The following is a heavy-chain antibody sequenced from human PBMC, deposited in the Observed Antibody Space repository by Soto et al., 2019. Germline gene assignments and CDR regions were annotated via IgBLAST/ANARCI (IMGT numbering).Heavy chain of an antibody. D-gene: IGHD3-16*01. Sequence: QVQLQQWGAGLLKPSETLSLTCAVYGGSLSGYYWSWIRQPPGKGLEWIGEINRSGSTNYIPSLKTRVIISVDTSTNQFSLKLSSVTAADTAVYYCATGPLGGAATWGQATLVTVSS. V-gene: IGHV4-34*01. CDR2: INRSGST. CDR1: GGSLSGYY. J-gene: IGHJ5*02. CDR3: ATGPLGGAAT.